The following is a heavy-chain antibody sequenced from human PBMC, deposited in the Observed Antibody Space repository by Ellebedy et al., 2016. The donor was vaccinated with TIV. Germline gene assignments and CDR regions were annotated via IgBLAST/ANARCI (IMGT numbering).Heavy chain of an antibody. D-gene: IGHD6-19*01. V-gene: IGHV4-59*11. Sequence: SETLSLXCIVSGGSISSHYWSWFRQPPGKGLEWIAYIYYSGNTNYNPALKSRATISVDTSKTQFSLKLTSVTAADAAVYYCARDRFSVAGTNFDYWGQGTVVTVSS. CDR1: GGSISSHY. CDR3: ARDRFSVAGTNFDY. J-gene: IGHJ4*02. CDR2: IYYSGNT.